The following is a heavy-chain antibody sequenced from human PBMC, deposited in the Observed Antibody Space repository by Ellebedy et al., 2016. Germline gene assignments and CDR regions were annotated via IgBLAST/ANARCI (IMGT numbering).Heavy chain of an antibody. CDR2: ISGSGGST. CDR3: ARARITTLPMDV. D-gene: IGHD3-10*01. CDR1: GFTFSSYA. J-gene: IGHJ6*02. V-gene: IGHV3-23*01. Sequence: GGSLRLSCVGSGFTFSSYAMSWVRQAPGKGLEWVSAISGSGGSTYYADSVKGRFTISRDNAKNSLYLQMNSLRAEDTAVYYCARARITTLPMDVWGQGTTVTVSS.